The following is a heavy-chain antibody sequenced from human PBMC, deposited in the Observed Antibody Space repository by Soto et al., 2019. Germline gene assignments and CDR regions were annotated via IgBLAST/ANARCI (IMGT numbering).Heavy chain of an antibody. V-gene: IGHV5-10-1*01. CDR1: VDSFNSFW. Sequence: XESLKTFFQGSVDSFNSFWHIWVRQMPGKGLEWMGRIDPSDSYTNYRPSFQGHVTISADKSISTAYLQWSSLKASDTAMYYCARHRVPEAAFDIWAQGTMVTVSS. J-gene: IGHJ3*02. CDR2: IDPSDSYT. CDR3: ARHRVPEAAFDI. D-gene: IGHD1-1*01.